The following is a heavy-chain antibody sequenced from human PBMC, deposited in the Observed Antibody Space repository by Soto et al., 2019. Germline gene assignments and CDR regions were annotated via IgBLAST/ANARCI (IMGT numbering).Heavy chain of an antibody. CDR1: GGSISSSY. Sequence: PSETLSLTCTVSGGSISSSYWTWIRQPPGKGLEWIGYIYYSGSTDYNPSLKSRVTISVDTSKNQFSLKLSSVTAADTAVYYCARTSNQGVFFDYSGQGTLVTVSS. CDR2: IYYSGST. D-gene: IGHD2-2*01. J-gene: IGHJ4*02. V-gene: IGHV4-59*01. CDR3: ARTSNQGVFFDY.